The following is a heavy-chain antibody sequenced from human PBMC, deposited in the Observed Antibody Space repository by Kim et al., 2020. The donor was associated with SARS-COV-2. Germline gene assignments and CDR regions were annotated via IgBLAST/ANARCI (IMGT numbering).Heavy chain of an antibody. Sequence: SETLSLTCAVYGGSFSGYYWSWIRQPPGKGLEWIGEINHSGSTNYNPSLKSRVTISVDTSKNQFSLKLSSVTAADTAVYYCARVRFRFDYYGSGSVSDIWGQGTMVTVSS. CDR1: GGSFSGYY. CDR3: ARVRFRFDYYGSGSVSDI. V-gene: IGHV4-34*01. CDR2: INHSGST. J-gene: IGHJ3*02. D-gene: IGHD3-10*01.